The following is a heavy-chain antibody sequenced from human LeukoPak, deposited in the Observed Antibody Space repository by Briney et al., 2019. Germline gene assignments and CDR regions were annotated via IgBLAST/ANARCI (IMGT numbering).Heavy chain of an antibody. CDR1: GFTFDDYA. Sequence: GGSLRLSCAASGFTFDDYAMHWVRQAPGQGLEWVAGIGWNSGNIGYADSVKGRFTISRDNAKNSLYLQMNSLRAEDMALYYCAKGVLNWNYRASDAFDIWGQGTMVTVSS. D-gene: IGHD1-7*01. CDR3: AKGVLNWNYRASDAFDI. J-gene: IGHJ3*02. CDR2: IGWNSGNI. V-gene: IGHV3-9*03.